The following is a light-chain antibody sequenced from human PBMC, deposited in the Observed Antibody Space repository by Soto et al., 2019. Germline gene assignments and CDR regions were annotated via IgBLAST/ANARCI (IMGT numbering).Light chain of an antibody. J-gene: IGKJ4*01. CDR2: KAS. CDR1: QSISSW. CDR3: PQYNSYPLT. V-gene: IGKV1-5*03. Sequence: DIQMTRAPSNLSASVGDRGTITFRASQSISSWLAWYQQKPGKAPKLLIYKASSLESGVPSRFSGSGSGTEFTLTISSLQPDDFATYYCPQYNSYPLTFGGGTKVDI.